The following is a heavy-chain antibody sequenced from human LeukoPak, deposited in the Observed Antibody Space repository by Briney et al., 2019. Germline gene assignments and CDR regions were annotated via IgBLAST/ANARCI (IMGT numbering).Heavy chain of an antibody. V-gene: IGHV4-4*07. J-gene: IGHJ3*02. CDR2: IYTSGST. CDR3: ARDTVAATHDAFDI. D-gene: IGHD2-15*01. CDR1: GGSISSYY. Sequence: SEALSLTCTVSGGSISSYYWSWIRQPAGKGLEWIGRIYTSGSTNYNPSLKSRVTMSVDTSKNQFSLKLSSVTAADTAVYYCARDTVAATHDAFDIWGQGTMVTVSS.